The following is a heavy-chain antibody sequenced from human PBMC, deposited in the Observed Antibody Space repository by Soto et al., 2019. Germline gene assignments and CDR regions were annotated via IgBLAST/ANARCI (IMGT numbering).Heavy chain of an antibody. J-gene: IGHJ4*02. CDR3: VRDGNY. Sequence: QVQLQESGPGLVKPSETLSLTCTVSGGSVSSDTYYWSWVRQPPGKGLEWIGYVYNRGSTNYNPSLKSRVTISVDTSKNQFSLKLTSVTAADTALYFCVRDGNYWGQGVLVTVSS. D-gene: IGHD1-26*01. V-gene: IGHV4-61*01. CDR1: GGSVSSDTYY. CDR2: VYNRGST.